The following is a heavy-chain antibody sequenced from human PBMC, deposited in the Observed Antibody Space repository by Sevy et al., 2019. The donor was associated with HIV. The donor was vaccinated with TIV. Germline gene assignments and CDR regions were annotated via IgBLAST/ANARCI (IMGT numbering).Heavy chain of an antibody. J-gene: IGHJ4*02. D-gene: IGHD3-3*01. CDR2: IKSQTDCGTT. CDR3: TTEPVTLFGVVISSNFDY. CDR1: GFTFSNAW. V-gene: IGHV3-15*01. Sequence: GGSLRLSCAASGFTFSNAWMSWVRQAPGKGLEWVGRIKSQTDCGTTDYAAPVKGRFTISRDDSKNTLYLQMNSLKTEDTAVYYCTTEPVTLFGVVISSNFDYWGQGTLVTVSS.